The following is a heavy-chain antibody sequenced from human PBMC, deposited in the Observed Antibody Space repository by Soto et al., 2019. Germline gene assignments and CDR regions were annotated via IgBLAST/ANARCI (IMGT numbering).Heavy chain of an antibody. J-gene: IGHJ4*02. V-gene: IGHV3-23*01. D-gene: IGHD3-10*01. Sequence: EVQLLESGGGLVQPGGSLRLSCAASGFTFSSYAMSWVRQAPGKGLEWVSAISGSGGSTYYADSVKGRFTISRDNAKNTLYLQMNSLTAEDTAVYYCAKDRSGITMVRGATYFDYWGQGTLVTVSS. CDR1: GFTFSSYA. CDR3: AKDRSGITMVRGATYFDY. CDR2: ISGSGGST.